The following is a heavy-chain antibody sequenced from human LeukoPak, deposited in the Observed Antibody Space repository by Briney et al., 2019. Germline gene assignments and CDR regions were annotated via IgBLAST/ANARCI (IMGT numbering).Heavy chain of an antibody. J-gene: IGHJ4*02. CDR2: ISTSSSTI. V-gene: IGHV3-48*02. CDR3: TRVSATYDY. CDR1: GFTFSSYW. Sequence: GGSLRLSCAASGFTFSSYWMSWVRQAPGKGLEWVSYISTSSSTIYYADSVKGRFTISRDNAKNSLYLQMNSLRDEDTAVYYCTRVSATYDYWGQGTLVTVSS.